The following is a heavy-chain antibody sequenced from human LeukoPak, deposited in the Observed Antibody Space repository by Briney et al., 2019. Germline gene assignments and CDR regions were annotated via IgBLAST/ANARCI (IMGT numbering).Heavy chain of an antibody. Sequence: PSETLSLTCAVYGGSFSGYYWSWVRQAPGKGLEWVSAISGSGGSTYYADSVKGRFTISRDNSKNTLYLQMNSLRAEDTAVYYCAKDSSGYYSSPATDYWGQGTLVTVSS. CDR3: AKDSSGYYSSPATDY. V-gene: IGHV3-23*01. CDR2: ISGSGGST. J-gene: IGHJ4*02. CDR1: GGSFSGYY. D-gene: IGHD3-22*01.